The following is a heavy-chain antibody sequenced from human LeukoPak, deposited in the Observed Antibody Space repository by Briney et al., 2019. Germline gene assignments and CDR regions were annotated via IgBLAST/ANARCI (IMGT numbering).Heavy chain of an antibody. J-gene: IGHJ4*02. V-gene: IGHV4-38-2*01. CDR2: IYHSGST. CDR3: ARHGGSGCYDK. Sequence: PSETLSLTCAVSGYSISSGYYWGWIRQPPGKGLEWIGSIYHSGSTYYNPSLKSRVTISVDTSKNQFSLKLSSVTAADTAVYYCARHGGSGCYDKWGQGTLVTVSS. D-gene: IGHD3-10*01. CDR1: GYSISSGYY.